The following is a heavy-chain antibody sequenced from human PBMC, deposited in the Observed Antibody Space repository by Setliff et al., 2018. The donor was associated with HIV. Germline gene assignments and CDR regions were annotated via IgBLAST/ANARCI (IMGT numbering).Heavy chain of an antibody. CDR2: VDPEDSET. CDR1: GYRFTDFY. CDR3: SRGRVNYFDY. Sequence: ASVKVSCKTFGYRFTDFYVNWVRQAPGQGLEWMGRVDPEDSETLYPEKFQDRVTISADTSTATAYMELSGLRSEDTAVYYCSRGRVNYFDYWGLGTLVTVSS. J-gene: IGHJ4*02. V-gene: IGHV1-69-2*01.